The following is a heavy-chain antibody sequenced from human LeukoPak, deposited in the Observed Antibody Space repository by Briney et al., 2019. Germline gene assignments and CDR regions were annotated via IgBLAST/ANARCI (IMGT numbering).Heavy chain of an antibody. J-gene: IGHJ4*02. CDR1: GGSISSSTYY. CDR2: IYYSGST. D-gene: IGHD6-13*01. CDR3: ARGAAAGIPNPDY. Sequence: PSETLSLTCTVSGGSISSSTYYWGWIRQSPGKGLEWIGSIYYSGSTYYNPSLKSRVTISVDTSKNQFSLKLSSVTAADTAVYYCARGAAAGIPNPDYWGQGTLVTVSS. V-gene: IGHV4-39*07.